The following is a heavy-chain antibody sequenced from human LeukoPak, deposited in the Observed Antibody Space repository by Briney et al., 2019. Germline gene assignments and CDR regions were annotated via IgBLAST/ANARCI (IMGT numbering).Heavy chain of an antibody. CDR1: GYTFTSYG. Sequence: ASVKVSCKASGYTFTSYGISWVRQAPGQGLEWMGWINAYNGNTNYAQKLQGRVTMTTDTSTSTVYMELSSLRSEDTAVYYCARSPLFTIQSRPGAFDIWGQGTMVTVSS. CDR2: INAYNGNT. J-gene: IGHJ3*02. V-gene: IGHV1-18*01. CDR3: ARSPLFTIQSRPGAFDI. D-gene: IGHD5/OR15-5a*01.